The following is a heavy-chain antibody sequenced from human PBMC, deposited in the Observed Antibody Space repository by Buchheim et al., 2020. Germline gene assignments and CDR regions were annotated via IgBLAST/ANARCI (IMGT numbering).Heavy chain of an antibody. J-gene: IGHJ4*02. CDR3: ARFNSGYYADN. CDR2: ISSSITST. D-gene: IGHD3-22*01. Sequence: QVQLVESGGGLVKPGGSLRLSCTASGFTFTDYYMSWIRQAPGKGLEWVSYISSSITSTNYADSVKGRFTIPRDNAKDSLYLPMNSLRAEDTAVYYCARFNSGYYADNWGQGTL. CDR1: GFTFTDYY. V-gene: IGHV3-11*05.